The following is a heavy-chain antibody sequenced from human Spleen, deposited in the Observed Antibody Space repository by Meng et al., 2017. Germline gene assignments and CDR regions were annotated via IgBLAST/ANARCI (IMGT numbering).Heavy chain of an antibody. D-gene: IGHD3-22*01. CDR1: GYTFTSYA. CDR3: AGDYYDSSGYYDY. Sequence: ASVKVSCKASGYTFTSYAMHWVRQAPGQRLEWMGWINAGNGNTKYSQKFQGRVTITRDTSARTAYMERRSLSSEDADEYYCAGDYYDSSGYYDYWGQGTLVTVSS. CDR2: INAGNGNT. J-gene: IGHJ4*02. V-gene: IGHV1-3*01.